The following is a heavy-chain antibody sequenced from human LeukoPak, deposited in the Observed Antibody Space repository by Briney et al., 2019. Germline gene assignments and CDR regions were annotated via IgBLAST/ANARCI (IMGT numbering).Heavy chain of an antibody. Sequence: SETLSLTCTVSGGSISSGGYYWSWIRQPPGKGLEWIGYIYHSGSTYYNPSLKSRVTISVDRSKNQFSLKLSSVTAADTAVYYCARDVGKYDSMFFDYWGQGTLVTVSS. CDR1: GGSISSGGYY. V-gene: IGHV4-30-2*01. D-gene: IGHD3-22*01. J-gene: IGHJ4*02. CDR3: ARDVGKYDSMFFDY. CDR2: IYHSGST.